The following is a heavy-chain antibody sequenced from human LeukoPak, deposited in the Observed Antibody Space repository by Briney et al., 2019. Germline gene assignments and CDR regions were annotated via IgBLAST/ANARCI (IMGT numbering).Heavy chain of an antibody. CDR3: ARGGLYCSGTSCYKEADY. D-gene: IGHD2-2*02. CDR2: IMHDGSDK. V-gene: IGHV3-7*01. J-gene: IGHJ4*02. Sequence: GGSLRLSCAASGFTFSSFWMTWVRQAPGKGLEWVANIMHDGSDKYYVDSVKGRFAISRDNAKNSLYLQMNSLRVEDTAVYYCARGGLYCSGTSCYKEADYWGRGTLVTVSS. CDR1: GFTFSSFW.